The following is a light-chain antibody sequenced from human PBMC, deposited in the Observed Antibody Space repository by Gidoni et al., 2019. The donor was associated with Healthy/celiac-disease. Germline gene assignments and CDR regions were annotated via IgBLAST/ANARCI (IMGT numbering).Light chain of an antibody. CDR1: QSISSY. CDR3: QQSYSTPF. V-gene: IGKV1-39*01. J-gene: IGKJ5*01. CDR2: AAS. Sequence: DIQMTQSPSSLSASVGDRVTITCRASQSISSYLNWYQQKPGNAPKLLIYAASSLQSGVPSRFSGSGSGTDFTLTISSLQPEDFATYYWQQSYSTPFFGQGTRLEIK.